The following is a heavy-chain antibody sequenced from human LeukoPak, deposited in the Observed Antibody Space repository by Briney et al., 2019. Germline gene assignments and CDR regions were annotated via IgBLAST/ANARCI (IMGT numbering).Heavy chain of an antibody. CDR2: LYYSGST. CDR1: GGSISSSNYY. CDR3: AREGRDSYDSSGYSPDY. Sequence: SETLSLTCTVSGGSISSSNYYWGWIRQPPGKGLEWIGTLYYSGSTYYNPSLKSRVTISVDTSKNQFSLKLTSMTAADTAVYYCAREGRDSYDSSGYSPDYWGQGALVTVSS. D-gene: IGHD3-22*01. V-gene: IGHV4-39*07. J-gene: IGHJ4*02.